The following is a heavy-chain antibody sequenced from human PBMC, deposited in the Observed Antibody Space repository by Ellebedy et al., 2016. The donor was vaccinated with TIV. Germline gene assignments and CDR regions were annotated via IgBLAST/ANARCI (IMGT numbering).Heavy chain of an antibody. J-gene: IGHJ4*02. CDR2: IWYDGSNK. CDR3: ATTNGYGTGWYGRNEY. CDR1: GFTFSSYG. Sequence: GESLKISCAASGFTFSSYGMHWVRQAPGKGLEWVAVIWYDGSNKYYADSVKGRFTISRDNSKNTLSLHLDSLRAEDTAVYYCATTNGYGTGWYGRNEYWGQGALITVSS. V-gene: IGHV3-33*01. D-gene: IGHD6-19*01.